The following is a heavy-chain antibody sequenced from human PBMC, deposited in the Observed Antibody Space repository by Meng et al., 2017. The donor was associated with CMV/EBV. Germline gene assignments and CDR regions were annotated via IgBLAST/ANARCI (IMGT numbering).Heavy chain of an antibody. Sequence: GESLKISCAASGFTFSSYSMNWVRQAPGKGLEWVSSISSSSSYIYYADSVKGRFTISRDNSKNTLYLQMNSLRAEDTAVYYCAKESVGSSWYYYGMDVWGQGTTVTVSS. V-gene: IGHV3-21*04. CDR1: GFTFSSYS. CDR3: AKESVGSSWYYYGMDV. D-gene: IGHD6-13*01. CDR2: ISSSSSYI. J-gene: IGHJ6*02.